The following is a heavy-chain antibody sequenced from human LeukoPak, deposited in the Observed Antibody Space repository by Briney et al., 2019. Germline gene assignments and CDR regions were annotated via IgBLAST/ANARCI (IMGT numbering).Heavy chain of an antibody. D-gene: IGHD3-3*01. V-gene: IGHV3-7*01. CDR3: ARDAEVGTLFGVLSRYNWFDP. Sequence: GGSLRLSCAASGFSFSYFWMSWVRQAPGKGLEWVANVKHDGNEKYYVDSVKGRFTISRDNTKKSLYLQMNNLRAEDTAVYYCARDAEVGTLFGVLSRYNWFDPWGQGTLVTVSS. CDR1: GFSFSYFW. J-gene: IGHJ5*02. CDR2: VKHDGNEK.